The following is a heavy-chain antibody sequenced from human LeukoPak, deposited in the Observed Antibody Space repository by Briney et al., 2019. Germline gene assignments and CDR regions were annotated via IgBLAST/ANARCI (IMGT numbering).Heavy chain of an antibody. Sequence: GRSLGLSCAASGFTFDDYAMHWVRQAPGKGLEWVSGISWNSGSIGYADSVKGRFTISRDNAKNSLYLQMNSLRAEDTALYYCAKDYSYDSSGYANWFDPWGQGILVTVSS. CDR2: ISWNSGSI. V-gene: IGHV3-9*01. CDR1: GFTFDDYA. CDR3: AKDYSYDSSGYANWFDP. J-gene: IGHJ5*02. D-gene: IGHD3-22*01.